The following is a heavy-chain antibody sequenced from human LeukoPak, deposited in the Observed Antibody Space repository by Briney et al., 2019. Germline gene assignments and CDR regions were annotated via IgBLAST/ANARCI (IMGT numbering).Heavy chain of an antibody. D-gene: IGHD2-15*01. Sequence: GGSLRLSCAASGFTFSSYSMNWVRPAPGKGLEWVSYISSSSSTIYYADSVKGRFTISRDNAKNSLYLQMNSLRAEDTAVYYCARDPHCSGGSCYFSGFDYWGQGTLVTVSS. J-gene: IGHJ4*02. CDR1: GFTFSSYS. CDR2: ISSSSSTI. V-gene: IGHV3-48*04. CDR3: ARDPHCSGGSCYFSGFDY.